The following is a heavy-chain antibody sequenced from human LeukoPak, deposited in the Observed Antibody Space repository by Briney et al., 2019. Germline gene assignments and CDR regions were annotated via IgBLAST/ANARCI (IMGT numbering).Heavy chain of an antibody. CDR3: ARDPRGGYYFYMDV. V-gene: IGHV3-30-3*01. D-gene: IGHD3-10*01. J-gene: IGHJ6*03. CDR1: GFTFSSYA. Sequence: PGGSLRLSCAASGFTFSSYAMHWVRQAPGKGLEWVAVISYDGSNKYYADSVKGRFTISRDNSKNTLYLQMNSLRAEDTAVYYCARDPRGGYYFYMDVWGKGTTVTVSS. CDR2: ISYDGSNK.